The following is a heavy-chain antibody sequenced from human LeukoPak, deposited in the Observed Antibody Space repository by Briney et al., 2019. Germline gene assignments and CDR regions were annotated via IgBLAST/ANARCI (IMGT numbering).Heavy chain of an antibody. D-gene: IGHD4-17*01. V-gene: IGHV4-59*01. CDR2: IYYSGST. J-gene: IGHJ4*02. CDR3: ARSTVTAAPLFY. CDR1: GGSISGYH. Sequence: SETLSLTCTVSGGSISGYHWSWIRQPPGKGLEWIGNIYYSGSTNYNPSLKSRVTISVDTSKNQFSLKLSSVTAADTAVYYCARSTVTAAPLFYWGQGTLVTVPS.